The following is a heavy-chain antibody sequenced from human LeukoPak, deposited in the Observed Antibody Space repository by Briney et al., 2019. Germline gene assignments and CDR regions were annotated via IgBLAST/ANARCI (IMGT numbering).Heavy chain of an antibody. J-gene: IGHJ3*02. Sequence: PGGSLRLSCTASGFTFSSYAMSWVRQAPGKGLEWVSGISGSGGTTYYADSVKGRFTISRDNSKNTLYLQMNSLRAEDTAVYYCAKEGYYDSSGHYYQGSFESWGQGTMVSVSS. CDR3: AKEGYYDSSGHYYQGSFES. D-gene: IGHD3-22*01. CDR2: ISGSGGTT. V-gene: IGHV3-23*01. CDR1: GFTFSSYA.